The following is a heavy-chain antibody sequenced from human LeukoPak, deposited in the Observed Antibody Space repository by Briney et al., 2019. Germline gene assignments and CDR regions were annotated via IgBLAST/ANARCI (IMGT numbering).Heavy chain of an antibody. CDR3: ARGGIVNLFDY. CDR1: GGSFSGYY. D-gene: IGHD3-22*01. Sequence: SETLSLTCAVYGGSFSGYYWSWIRQPPGKGLEWIGEINHSGSTNYNPSLKSRVTISVDTSKNQFSLKLSSVTAADTAVYYCARGGIVNLFDYWGQGTLVTVSS. CDR2: INHSGST. V-gene: IGHV4-34*01. J-gene: IGHJ4*02.